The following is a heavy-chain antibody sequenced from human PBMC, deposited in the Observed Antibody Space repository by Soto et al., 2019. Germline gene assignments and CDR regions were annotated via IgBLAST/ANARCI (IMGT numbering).Heavy chain of an antibody. CDR2: ISASVRST. D-gene: IGHD2-15*01. CDR3: AREKVVVPREGGVDY. CDR1: ASTSTNYA. Sequence: PGGSLTPSXAASASTSTNYAMGCVRHPPGKWLEWVSTISASVRSTYFTDSVKGPLIISTDNPKNTPYLQMNSVRAEGTGVYYRAREKVVVPREGGVDYWGQETLVTVS. V-gene: IGHV3-23*01. J-gene: IGHJ4*02.